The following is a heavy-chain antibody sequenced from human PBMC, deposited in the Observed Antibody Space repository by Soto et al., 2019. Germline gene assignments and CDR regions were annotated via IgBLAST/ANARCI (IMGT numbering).Heavy chain of an antibody. D-gene: IGHD3-3*01. V-gene: IGHV3-23*01. J-gene: IGHJ4*02. Sequence: PGGSLRLSCAASGFTFSSYAMSWVRQAPGKGLEWVSAISGSGGSTYYADSVKGRFTISRDNSKNTLYLQMNSLRAEDTAVYYCAKDSYITIFGVVIIGRDSFDYWGQGTLVTVSS. CDR3: AKDSYITIFGVVIIGRDSFDY. CDR2: ISGSGGST. CDR1: GFTFSSYA.